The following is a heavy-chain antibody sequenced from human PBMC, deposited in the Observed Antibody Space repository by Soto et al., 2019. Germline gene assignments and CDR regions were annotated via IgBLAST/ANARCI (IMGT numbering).Heavy chain of an antibody. CDR1: GFTFSSYA. Sequence: QVQLVESGGGVVQPGRSLRLSCAASGFTFSSYAMHWVRQAPGKGLEWVAVISYDGSNKYYADSVKGRFTISRDNSKNTLYLHMNSLRAEDTAVYYCAREIGYCSSTSCYYYFDYWGQGTLVTVSS. D-gene: IGHD2-2*01. J-gene: IGHJ4*02. CDR3: AREIGYCSSTSCYYYFDY. CDR2: ISYDGSNK. V-gene: IGHV3-30-3*01.